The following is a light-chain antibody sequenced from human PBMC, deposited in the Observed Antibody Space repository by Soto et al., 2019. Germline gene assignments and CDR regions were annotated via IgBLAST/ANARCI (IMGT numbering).Light chain of an antibody. CDR1: QDINKN. J-gene: IGKJ1*01. V-gene: IGKV1-33*01. Sequence: DIQMTQSPSSLSASVGDRVTITCQASQDINKNLIWYQQKPGKAPKLLIYDASDLETGVPSRFSGSGSGTDFTLTISSLQPEDFATYYCQQLDSYPITFGQGTKVDIK. CDR2: DAS. CDR3: QQLDSYPIT.